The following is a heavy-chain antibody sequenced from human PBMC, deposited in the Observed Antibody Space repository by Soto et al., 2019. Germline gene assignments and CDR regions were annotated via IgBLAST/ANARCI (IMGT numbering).Heavy chain of an antibody. CDR3: ARDRTVTTGFHP. J-gene: IGHJ5*02. CDR2: IYYSGST. V-gene: IGHV4-31*03. CDR1: GGSISSGGYY. Sequence: QVQLQESGPGLVKPSQTLSLTCTVSGGSISSGGYYWSWIRQHPGKGLEWIGYIYYSGSTYYNPSLTQRVTISVDPPKTQFSLTLSSVTAADTAVYYCARDRTVTTGFHPWGQGTLVTVSS. D-gene: IGHD4-4*01.